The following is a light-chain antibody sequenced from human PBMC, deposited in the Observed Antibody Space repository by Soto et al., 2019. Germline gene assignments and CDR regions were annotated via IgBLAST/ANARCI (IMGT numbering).Light chain of an antibody. CDR2: GNS. CDR1: SSNIGAHYD. V-gene: IGLV1-40*01. CDR3: QSYDNSLSVYV. J-gene: IGLJ1*01. Sequence: QSVLTRPPSVSGAPGQSVTSSCTGSSSNIGAHYDVHWYQQLPGTAPKLLIYGNSNRPSGVPDRFSGSKSGTSASLAITGLQAEDEADYYCQSYDNSLSVYVFGTGTKVTVL.